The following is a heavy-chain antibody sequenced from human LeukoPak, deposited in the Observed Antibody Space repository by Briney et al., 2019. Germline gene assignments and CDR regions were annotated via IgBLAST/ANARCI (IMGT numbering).Heavy chain of an antibody. Sequence: SETLSHTCTVSGGSVSFYYWSWIRQPPGKGLEWIGYIYYSGSTNYNPSLKSRVTISVDTSKNQFSLKVSSVTAADTAVYYCARDARGSSYMDVWGQGTTVTVSS. CDR3: ARDARGSSYMDV. CDR2: IYYSGST. V-gene: IGHV4-59*02. D-gene: IGHD3-10*01. J-gene: IGHJ6*02. CDR1: GGSVSFYY.